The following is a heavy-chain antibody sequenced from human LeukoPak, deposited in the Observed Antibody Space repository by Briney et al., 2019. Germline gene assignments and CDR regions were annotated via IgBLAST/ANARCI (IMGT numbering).Heavy chain of an antibody. CDR3: ARVILFQDYYDSSGYYYWFDP. Sequence: ASVKVSCKASGYTFTSYGISWVRQAPGQGLEWMGWISASKGNTNYAQKFQGRVTMTTDTSTSTAYMELRSLRSDDTAVFYCARVILFQDYYDSSGYYYWFDPWGQGTLVTVSS. CDR1: GYTFTSYG. D-gene: IGHD3-22*01. J-gene: IGHJ5*02. V-gene: IGHV1-18*01. CDR2: ISASKGNT.